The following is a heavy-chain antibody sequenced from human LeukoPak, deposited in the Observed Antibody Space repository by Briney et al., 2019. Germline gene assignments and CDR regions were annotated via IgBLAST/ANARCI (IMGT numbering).Heavy chain of an antibody. J-gene: IGHJ5*02. V-gene: IGHV5-51*01. CDR2: IYPGDSDT. CDR3: ARVRVDNFFDP. Sequence: GESPKISCQGSGYSFTNYWIGWVRQMPGKGLEWMGIIYPGDSDTRYSPSFQGQVTISADKSISTAYLQWSSLMASDTAMYYCARVRVDNFFDPWGQGTLVTVSS. CDR1: GYSFTNYW.